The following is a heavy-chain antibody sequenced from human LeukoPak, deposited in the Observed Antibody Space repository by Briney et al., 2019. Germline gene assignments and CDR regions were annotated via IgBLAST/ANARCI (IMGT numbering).Heavy chain of an antibody. V-gene: IGHV3-74*01. CDR1: GFIFSSNW. D-gene: IGHD7-27*01. Sequence: GGSLRLSCAASGFIFSSNWMHWVRQAPGKGLVWVSRVNSDGCGTSYADSVKGRFTISRDNAKNTLYLQMNSPRAEDTAVYYCATSLGPLTDYWGQGTLVTVSS. CDR2: VNSDGCGT. J-gene: IGHJ4*02. CDR3: ATSLGPLTDY.